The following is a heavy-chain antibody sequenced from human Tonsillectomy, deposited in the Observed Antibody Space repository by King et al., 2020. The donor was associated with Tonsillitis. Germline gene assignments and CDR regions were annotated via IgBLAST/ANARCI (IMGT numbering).Heavy chain of an antibody. V-gene: IGHV3-23*04. J-gene: IGHJ4*02. CDR3: AKLPHSSGWSSPFDY. Sequence: MQLVQSGGGLVQPGGSLRLSCAASGFTFSSYAMGWVRQAPGKGLEWVSTISGSSYSTYYPDSVKGRFTISRDNSNHTLYLQMHSLRPEDTALYYCAKLPHSSGWSSPFDYWGQGTLVTVSS. CDR2: ISGSSYST. D-gene: IGHD6-19*01. CDR1: GFTFSSYA.